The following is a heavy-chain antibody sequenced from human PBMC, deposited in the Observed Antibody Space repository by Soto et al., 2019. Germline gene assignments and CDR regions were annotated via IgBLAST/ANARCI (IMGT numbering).Heavy chain of an antibody. Sequence: WGSLILPRTVSGCNIRYLYICWIRQAPGKGLEWVSYISSSSSYTNYADSVKGRFTISRDNAKNSLYLQMNSLRAEDTAVYYCVRDLSSSSAFDPWGQGTLVTVSS. CDR2: ISSSSSYT. CDR1: GCNIRYLY. D-gene: IGHD6-13*01. CDR3: VRDLSSSSAFDP. V-gene: IGHV3-11*06. J-gene: IGHJ5*02.